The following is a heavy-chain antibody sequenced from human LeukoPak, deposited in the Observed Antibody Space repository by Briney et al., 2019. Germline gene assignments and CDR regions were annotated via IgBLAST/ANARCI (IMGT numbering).Heavy chain of an antibody. Sequence: TSETLSLTCAVSGYSISSGYYWGWIRQPPGKGLEWIGSIYHSGSTDYNPSLKSRVTISLDTSKNQFSLTLTSVTAADTAVYYCARGSYGSGTWGQGTLVTVSS. CDR2: IYHSGST. J-gene: IGHJ4*02. V-gene: IGHV4-38-2*01. D-gene: IGHD3-10*01. CDR1: GYSISSGYY. CDR3: ARGSYGSGT.